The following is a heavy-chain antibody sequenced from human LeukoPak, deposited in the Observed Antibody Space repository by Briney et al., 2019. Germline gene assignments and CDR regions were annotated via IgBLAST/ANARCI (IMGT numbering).Heavy chain of an antibody. V-gene: IGHV1-18*01. Sequence: ASVKVSCKASGYTFTSYGISWVRQAPGQGLEWMGWISAYNGNTNYAQKLQGRVTMTTDTSTSTAYMELRSLRSDDTAVYYCARDSPYYDFWSGFTSYGKDVWGQGTTVTVSS. CDR2: ISAYNGNT. J-gene: IGHJ6*02. CDR1: GYTFTSYG. CDR3: ARDSPYYDFWSGFTSYGKDV. D-gene: IGHD3-3*01.